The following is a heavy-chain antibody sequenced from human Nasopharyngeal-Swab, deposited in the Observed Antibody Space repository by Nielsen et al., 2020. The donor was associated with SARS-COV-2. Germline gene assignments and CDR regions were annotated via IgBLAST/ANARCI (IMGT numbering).Heavy chain of an antibody. CDR3: ARANGSGWVSYKMDV. CDR1: GFKFSSYA. D-gene: IGHD6-19*01. Sequence: GGSLRLSCAASGFKFSSYAMHWVRQAPGKGLEWVAVISYDGSNKNYADSVKGRFTISRDNSKNTVYLQMNSLRAEDTAVYYCARANGSGWVSYKMDVWGQGTTVTVSS. V-gene: IGHV3-30-3*01. CDR2: ISYDGSNK. J-gene: IGHJ6*02.